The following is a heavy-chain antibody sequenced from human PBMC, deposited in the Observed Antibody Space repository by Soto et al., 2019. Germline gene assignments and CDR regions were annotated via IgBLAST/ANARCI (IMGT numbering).Heavy chain of an antibody. J-gene: IGHJ6*02. D-gene: IGHD3-9*01. V-gene: IGHV3-21*01. CDR2: ISSSSSYI. CDR3: ARDAATYYDILTGTCYYYGMDV. Sequence: GGSLRLSCAASGFTFSSYSMNWVRQAPGKGLEWVSSISSSSSYIYYADSVEGRFTISRDNAKNSLYLQMNSLRAEDTAVYYCARDAATYYDILTGTCYYYGMDVWGQGTTVTVSS. CDR1: GFTFSSYS.